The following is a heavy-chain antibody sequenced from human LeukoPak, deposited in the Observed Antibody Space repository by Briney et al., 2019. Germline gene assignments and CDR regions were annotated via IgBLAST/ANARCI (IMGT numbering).Heavy chain of an antibody. CDR2: IYTSGST. J-gene: IGHJ2*01. V-gene: IGHV4-4*07. CDR1: GLSISGYH. Sequence: SETLSLTCTVSGLSISGYHWSWIRQPAGKGLEWIGRIYTSGSTNYNPSLKSRVTMSVETSKDQFSLMLSSATAADTTIYYCAVSYYDSNWYSDFWGRGTLVTV. CDR3: AVSYYDSNWYSDF. D-gene: IGHD3-9*01.